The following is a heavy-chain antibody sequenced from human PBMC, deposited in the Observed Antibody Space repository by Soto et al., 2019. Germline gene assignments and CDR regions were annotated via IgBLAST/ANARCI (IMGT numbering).Heavy chain of an antibody. Sequence: EVQLVESGGGLVQPGGSLRLSYAASGFTFSAFEMNWVRQAPGKGLEWLSYIYNSGSTMTYADSVKGRFAISRDNAKNSLYLEMYSLRAEDTAVYYCARESGGTGLDVWGQGTTVTVSS. D-gene: IGHD1-1*01. CDR2: IYNSGSTM. V-gene: IGHV3-48*03. CDR1: GFTFSAFE. J-gene: IGHJ6*02. CDR3: ARESGGTGLDV.